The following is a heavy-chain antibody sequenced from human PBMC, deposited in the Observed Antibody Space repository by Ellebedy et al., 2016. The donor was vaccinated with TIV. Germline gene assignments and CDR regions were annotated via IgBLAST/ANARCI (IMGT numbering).Heavy chain of an antibody. CDR3: ARHLKRDSSGWLD. V-gene: IGHV4-59*08. J-gene: IGHJ4*02. CDR1: GGSISSYY. CDR2: IYYSGST. D-gene: IGHD6-19*01. Sequence: MPSETLSLTCTVSGGSISSYYWSWIRQPPGKGLEWIGYIYYSGSTNYNPSLKSRVTISVDTSKNQFSLKLSSVTAADTAVYYCARHLKRDSSGWLDWGQGTLVTVSS.